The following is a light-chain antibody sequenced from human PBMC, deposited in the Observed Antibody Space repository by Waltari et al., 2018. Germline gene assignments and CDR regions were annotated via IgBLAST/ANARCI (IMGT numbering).Light chain of an antibody. J-gene: IGLJ2*01. CDR3: SSYTSSSTVV. Sequence: QSALTQPPSVSGSPGQSVTISCTGTSSDVGSYNRVSWYQQPPGTAPKLIISDVSSRPSGVPDRFSSSKSGNTASLTISGLQAEDEADYYCSSYTSSSTVVFGGGTKLTVL. CDR2: DVS. CDR1: SSDVGSYNR. V-gene: IGLV2-18*02.